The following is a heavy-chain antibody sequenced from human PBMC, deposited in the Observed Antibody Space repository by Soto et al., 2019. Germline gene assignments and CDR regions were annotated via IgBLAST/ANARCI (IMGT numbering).Heavy chain of an antibody. J-gene: IGHJ6*02. V-gene: IGHV1-2*04. CDR2: INPNSGGT. CDR1: GYTFTGYY. CDR3: ARDRMETHISSTSYHYYYYGMDV. D-gene: IGHD2-2*01. Sequence: ASVKVSCKASGYTFTGYYMHWVRQAPGQGLEWMGWINPNSGGTNYAQKFQGWVTMTRDTSISTAYMELSRLRSDDTAVYYCARDRMETHISSTSYHYYYYGMDVWGQGTTVTV.